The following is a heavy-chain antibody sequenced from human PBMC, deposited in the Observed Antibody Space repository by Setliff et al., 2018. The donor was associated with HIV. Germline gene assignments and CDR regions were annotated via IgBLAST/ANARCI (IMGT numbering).Heavy chain of an antibody. D-gene: IGHD6-19*01. CDR1: GYSFTTYA. CDR3: ARVPFRSAWFSGGHDAFDI. Sequence: ASVKVSCKASGYSFTTYAISWVRQAPGQGLEWMGWISAYNGNTLYAQKFQGRVTMTTDTSTSTAYMDLRSLRSDDTAVYYCARVPFRSAWFSGGHDAFDIWGQGTMVTVS. J-gene: IGHJ3*02. CDR2: ISAYNGNT. V-gene: IGHV1-18*01.